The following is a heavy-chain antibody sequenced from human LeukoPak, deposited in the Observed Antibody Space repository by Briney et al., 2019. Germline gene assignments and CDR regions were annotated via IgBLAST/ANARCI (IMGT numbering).Heavy chain of an antibody. CDR3: ARDFGFWSGYYPGTGY. CDR2: ISSSSSYI. CDR1: GFTFSSYS. D-gene: IGHD3-3*01. J-gene: IGHJ4*02. Sequence: GGSLRLSCAASGFTFSSYSMNWVRQAPGKGLEWVSSISSSSSYIYYADSVKGRFTISRDNAKNSLYLQMNSLRAEDTAVYYCARDFGFWSGYYPGTGYWGQGPLVTVSS. V-gene: IGHV3-21*01.